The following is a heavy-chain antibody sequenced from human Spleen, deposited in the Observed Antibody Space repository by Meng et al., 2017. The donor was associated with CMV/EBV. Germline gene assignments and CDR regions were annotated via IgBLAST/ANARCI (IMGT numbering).Heavy chain of an antibody. V-gene: IGHV1-18*01. Sequence: VQVVPSGAEVKKPGASVKVSCKASGYTFTSYGISWVRQAPGQGLEWMGWISAYNGNTNYAQKLQGRVTMTTDTSTSTAYMELRSLRSDDTAVYYCAREGGPPGYCSSTSCVVDYWGQGTLVTVSS. J-gene: IGHJ4*02. CDR1: GYTFTSYG. CDR2: ISAYNGNT. CDR3: AREGGPPGYCSSTSCVVDY. D-gene: IGHD2-2*01.